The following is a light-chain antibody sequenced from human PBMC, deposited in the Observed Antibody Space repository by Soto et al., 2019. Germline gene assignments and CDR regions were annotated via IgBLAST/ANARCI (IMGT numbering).Light chain of an antibody. CDR2: AAS. CDR3: QESYNTLTFT. V-gene: IGKV1-39*01. Sequence: DIQMTHSPSSRCASVLDRVTITCRASQRISNYLNWYQHKPGKAPKLLIFAASNLQSGVPSRFSGSGSGTDFTLTISSLQPEDFATYYCQESYNTLTFTLGPGTKVDI. J-gene: IGKJ3*01. CDR1: QRISNY.